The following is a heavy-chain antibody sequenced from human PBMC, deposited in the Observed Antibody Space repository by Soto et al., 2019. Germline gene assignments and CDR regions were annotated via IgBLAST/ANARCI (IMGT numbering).Heavy chain of an antibody. J-gene: IGHJ4*02. CDR2: ITHDGSTK. CDR3: ASSKVAMIEVADY. CDR1: GFTFSNFA. V-gene: IGHV3-30*03. Sequence: QVQLVESGGGVVQPGTSLRLSCAASGFTFSNFAMHWVRQAPGKGLEWGALITHDGSTKYYADSVKGRFTISRDISKSTLYVQMNSLRAEDTAVYYCASSKVAMIEVADYWGQGTLVTVSS. D-gene: IGHD3-22*01.